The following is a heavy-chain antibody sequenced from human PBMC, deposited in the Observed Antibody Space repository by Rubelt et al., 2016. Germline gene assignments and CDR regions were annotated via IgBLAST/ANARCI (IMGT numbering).Heavy chain of an antibody. Sequence: VQLVESGGGLVKPGRSLRLSCTASGFTFGDYAMSWFRQAPGKGLEWVAGISYDGSNKYYAVSVKGRFIISRDNSKNTLYLQMNSLRSEDTAVYYCARGQEVGATTSWGQGTLVTVSS. CDR1: GFTFGDYA. CDR2: ISYDGSNK. J-gene: IGHJ4*02. CDR3: ARGQEVGATTS. D-gene: IGHD1-26*01. V-gene: IGHV3-30*04.